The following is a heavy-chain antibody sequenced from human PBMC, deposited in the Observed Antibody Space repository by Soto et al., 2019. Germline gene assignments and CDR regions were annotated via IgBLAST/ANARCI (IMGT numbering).Heavy chain of an antibody. D-gene: IGHD3-22*01. V-gene: IGHV5-51*01. CDR2: IYPGDSDI. J-gene: IGHJ4*02. Sequence: GDSLKISCKGSGYSFTSYWIAWVRQVPGKGLELMGVIYPGDSDIRYSPSFQGQVTISADKSISTAYLQWSSLKASDSAMYFCAKHFYYNIFYYYPPNPQYPLAYWARGTLVPVSS. CDR1: GYSFTSYW. CDR3: AKHFYYNIFYYYPPNPQYPLAY.